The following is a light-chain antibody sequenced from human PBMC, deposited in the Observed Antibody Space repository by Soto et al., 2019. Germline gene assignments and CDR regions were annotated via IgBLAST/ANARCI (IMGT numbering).Light chain of an antibody. Sequence: DIQMTQSPSTLSASVGDRVTITCRASQSISSRLAWYQQRPGKAPKILIYDASTLKSGVPSRFSGSGSGTEFTLTISSLQPDDFATYYCQQYNSYSTFGQGTKVEI. CDR1: QSISSR. CDR2: DAS. CDR3: QQYNSYST. J-gene: IGKJ1*01. V-gene: IGKV1-5*01.